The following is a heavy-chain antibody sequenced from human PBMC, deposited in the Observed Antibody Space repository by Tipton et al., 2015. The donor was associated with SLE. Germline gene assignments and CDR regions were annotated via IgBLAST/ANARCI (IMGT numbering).Heavy chain of an antibody. Sequence: AGLVKPSETLSLTCAVYGGSFSGYYWSWIRQPPGKGLEWIGEINHSGSTNYNPSLKSRVTISVDTSKNQFSLKLSSVTAADTAVYYCARGWGAFGVVTRYFDLWGRGTLVTVSS. CDR2: INHSGST. J-gene: IGHJ2*01. CDR1: GGSFSGYY. CDR3: ARGWGAFGVVTRYFDL. D-gene: IGHD3-3*01. V-gene: IGHV4-34*01.